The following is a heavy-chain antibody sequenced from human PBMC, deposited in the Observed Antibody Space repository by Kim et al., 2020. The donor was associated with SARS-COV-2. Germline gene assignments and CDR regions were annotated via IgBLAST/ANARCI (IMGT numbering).Heavy chain of an antibody. Sequence: VKSRITINPDTAKNRFSLQLNSVTPEDTAVYYCAREMTNPSERPGGGVDYWGQGTLVTVSS. CDR3: AREMTNPSERPGGGVDY. D-gene: IGHD6-25*01. J-gene: IGHJ4*02. V-gene: IGHV6-1*01.